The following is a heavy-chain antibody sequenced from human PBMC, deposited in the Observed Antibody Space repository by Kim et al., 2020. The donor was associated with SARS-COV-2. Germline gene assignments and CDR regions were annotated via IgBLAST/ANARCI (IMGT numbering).Heavy chain of an antibody. CDR3: TRDNGAYQLSHGMDV. D-gene: IGHD4-17*01. CDR1: GFSLSSYA. V-gene: IGHV3-21*01. CDR2: ITTSSNYI. J-gene: IGHJ6*02. Sequence: GGSLRLSCAASGFSLSSYAMHWVRQAPGKGLEWVSSITTSSNYIYYADSVKGRFTISRDNARKFLYLQMDSLRAEDTAVYYCTRDNGAYQLSHGMDVWGQGTTVNVSS.